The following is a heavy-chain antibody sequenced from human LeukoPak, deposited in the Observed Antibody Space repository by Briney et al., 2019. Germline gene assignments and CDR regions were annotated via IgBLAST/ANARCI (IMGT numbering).Heavy chain of an antibody. CDR2: IIPILGIA. V-gene: IGHV1-69*04. J-gene: IGHJ3*02. D-gene: IGHD1-26*01. CDR1: GGTFSSYA. CDR3: ARRWGPDVDAFDI. Sequence: ASVKVSCKASGGTFSSYAISWVRQAPGQGLEWMGRIIPILGIANYAQKFQGRVTITADKSTSTAYMELSSLRSEDTAVYYCARRWGPDVDAFDIWGQGTMVTVSS.